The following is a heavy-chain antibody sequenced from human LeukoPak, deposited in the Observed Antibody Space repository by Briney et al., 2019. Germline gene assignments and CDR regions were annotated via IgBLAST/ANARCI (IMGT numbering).Heavy chain of an antibody. CDR1: GFTFSSYW. V-gene: IGHV3-74*01. Sequence: GGSLRLSCAASGFTFSSYWMHWVRQAPGKGLVWVSRIKSDGSNTNYADSVKGRFTISRDNAKNTLYLRMNSLRAEDTAVYYCTRVGDYGGNWAWYFDLWGRGTLVTVSS. D-gene: IGHD4-23*01. CDR2: IKSDGSNT. J-gene: IGHJ2*01. CDR3: TRVGDYGGNWAWYFDL.